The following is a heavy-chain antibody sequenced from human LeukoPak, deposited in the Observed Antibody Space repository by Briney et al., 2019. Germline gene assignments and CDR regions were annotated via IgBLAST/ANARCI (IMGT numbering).Heavy chain of an antibody. V-gene: IGHV4-30-2*01. CDR1: GGSISSGGYS. Sequence: SETLSLTCAVSGGSISSGGYSWSWIRQPPGKGLEWIGYIYHSGSTYYNPSLKSRVTISVDTSKNQFSLKLSSVTAADTAVYYCATNGWYCLDHWGQGALVTVSS. D-gene: IGHD6-19*01. CDR2: IYHSGST. J-gene: IGHJ1*01. CDR3: ATNGWYCLDH.